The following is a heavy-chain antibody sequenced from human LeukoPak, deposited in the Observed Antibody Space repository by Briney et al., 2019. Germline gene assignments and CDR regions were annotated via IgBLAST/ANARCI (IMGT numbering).Heavy chain of an antibody. CDR1: GFTVSSNY. V-gene: IGHV3-53*01. CDR3: ARAYIHNWNEVWREGYFDY. Sequence: GGSLRLSCAASGFTVSSNYMSWVRQAPGKGLEWVSGIYSGGNTYYADSVKGRFTISRDNSKNTLYLQMNSLRAEDTAVYYCARAYIHNWNEVWREGYFDYWGQGTMVTVSS. CDR2: IYSGGNT. D-gene: IGHD1-20*01. J-gene: IGHJ4*02.